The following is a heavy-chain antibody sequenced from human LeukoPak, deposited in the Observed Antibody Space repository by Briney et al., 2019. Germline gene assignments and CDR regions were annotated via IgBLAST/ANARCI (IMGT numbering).Heavy chain of an antibody. J-gene: IGHJ3*02. V-gene: IGHV4-59*01. Sequence: SETLSLTCTVSGGSISPYFWSWIRQPPGKGLEWIGYIYYSRSTNYNPSLKSRVTISVDTSKNQFSLELSSVTAADTAVYYCARGGLYYYDSSGYYAFDIWGQGTMVTVSS. D-gene: IGHD3-22*01. CDR1: GGSISPYF. CDR2: IYYSRST. CDR3: ARGGLYYYDSSGYYAFDI.